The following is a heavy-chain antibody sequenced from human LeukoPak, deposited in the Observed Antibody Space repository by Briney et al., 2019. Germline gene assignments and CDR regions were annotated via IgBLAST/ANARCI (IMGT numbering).Heavy chain of an antibody. D-gene: IGHD3-10*01. CDR2: IWYDGSNK. CDR3: ARDKGRFYYGSYGMDV. V-gene: IGHV3-33*08. Sequence: PGGSLRLSCAASGFTFSSYGMHWVRQAPGKGLEWVAVIWYDGSNKYYADSVKGRFTISRDNSKNTLYLQMNSLRAEDTAVYYCARDKGRFYYGSYGMDVWGQGTTVTVSS. CDR1: GFTFSSYG. J-gene: IGHJ6*02.